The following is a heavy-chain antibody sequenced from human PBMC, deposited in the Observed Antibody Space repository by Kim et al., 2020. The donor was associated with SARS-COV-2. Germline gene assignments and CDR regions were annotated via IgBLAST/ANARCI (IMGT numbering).Heavy chain of an antibody. CDR2: IYYSGST. CDR3: ARRADVGSSSWYDYYFDY. CDR1: GCSISSSSYY. J-gene: IGHJ4*02. V-gene: IGHV4-39*01. D-gene: IGHD6-13*01. Sequence: SETLSLTCTVSGCSISSSSYYWGWIRQPPGKGLEWIGSIYYSGSTYYNPSLKSRVTISVDTSKNQFSLKLSSVTAADTAVYYCARRADVGSSSWYDYYFDYWGQGTLVTVSS.